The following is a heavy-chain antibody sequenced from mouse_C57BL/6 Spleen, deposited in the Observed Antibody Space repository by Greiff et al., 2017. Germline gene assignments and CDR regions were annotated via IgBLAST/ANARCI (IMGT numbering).Heavy chain of an antibody. CDR2: IHPNSGST. CDR3: ARSGYYGTDYFDY. CDR1: GYTFTSYW. J-gene: IGHJ2*01. V-gene: IGHV1-64*01. D-gene: IGHD2-1*01. Sequence: VQLQQPGAELVKPGASVKLSCKASGYTFTSYWMHWVKQRPGQGLEWIGMIHPNSGSTNYNAKFKSKATLTVDKSSSTAYMQLSSLTSEDAAVYYCARSGYYGTDYFDYWGQGTTLTVSS.